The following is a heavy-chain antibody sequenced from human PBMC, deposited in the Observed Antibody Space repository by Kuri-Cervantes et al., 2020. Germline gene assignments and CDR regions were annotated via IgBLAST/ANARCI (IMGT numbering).Heavy chain of an antibody. CDR2: INHRGRT. D-gene: IGHD3-9*01. CDR3: ARDRGPRRYFDL. CDR1: GGSFSDYF. J-gene: IGHJ4*02. Sequence: GSLRLSCAVFGGSFSDYFWTWIRQTPGMGLEWIGEINHRGRTNYNPSLKSRVTISVDTSKNQFSLKVTSVTAADTAVYYCARDRGPRRYFDLWGQGTLVTVSS. V-gene: IGHV4-34*01.